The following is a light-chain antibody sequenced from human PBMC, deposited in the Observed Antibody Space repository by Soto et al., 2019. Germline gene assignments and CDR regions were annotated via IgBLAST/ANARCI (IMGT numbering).Light chain of an antibody. CDR1: SSDVGGYNY. Sequence: QSALTQPASVSGSPGQSITFSCTGSSSDVGGYNYVSWYQQYPGKAPKLMIYDVSNRPSGVSNRFSGSKSGNTASLTISGLQADDEADYYCSSYTSSGTLVVFGGGTKLTVL. CDR2: DVS. J-gene: IGLJ2*01. V-gene: IGLV2-14*01. CDR3: SSYTSSGTLVV.